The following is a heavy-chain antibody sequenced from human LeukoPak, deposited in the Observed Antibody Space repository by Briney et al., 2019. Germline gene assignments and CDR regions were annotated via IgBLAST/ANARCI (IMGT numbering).Heavy chain of an antibody. CDR1: GGTFSSYA. Sequence: SVKVSCKASGGTFSSYAISWVRQAPGQGLEWMGGIIPIFGTANYAQKFQGRVTITADESTSTAYMELSSLRSEDTAVYYCATDPAYYYDSSGYFIYWGQGTLVTVSS. CDR3: ATDPAYYYDSSGYFIY. J-gene: IGHJ4*02. V-gene: IGHV1-69*13. CDR2: IIPIFGTA. D-gene: IGHD3-22*01.